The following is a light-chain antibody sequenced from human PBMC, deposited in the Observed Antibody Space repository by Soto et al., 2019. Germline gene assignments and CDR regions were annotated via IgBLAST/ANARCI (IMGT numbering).Light chain of an antibody. CDR3: KQSYSTPRT. J-gene: IGKJ1*01. V-gene: IGKV1-39*01. CDR1: QSISSY. Sequence: DIQMTQSPSSLSASVGDRVTITCRASQSISSYLNWYQQKPGKAPKLLIYAASSLQSGVPSRFSGSGSGTDFTPTISSLQPEDFATYYCKQSYSTPRTFGQRTKVDIK. CDR2: AAS.